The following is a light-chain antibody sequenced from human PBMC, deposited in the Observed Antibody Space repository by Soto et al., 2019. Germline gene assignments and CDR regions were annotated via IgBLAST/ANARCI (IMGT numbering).Light chain of an antibody. Sequence: QSALTQPPSASGFPGQSVTISCTGTSSNVGYYDYVSWYQQHPGKAPKLVIYEVTKRPSGVPDRVSASKSGNTASLTVSGLRAEDEADYYCSSYAGSNNFVFGTGTKV. J-gene: IGLJ1*01. CDR2: EVT. CDR1: SSNVGYYDY. CDR3: SSYAGSNNFV. V-gene: IGLV2-8*01.